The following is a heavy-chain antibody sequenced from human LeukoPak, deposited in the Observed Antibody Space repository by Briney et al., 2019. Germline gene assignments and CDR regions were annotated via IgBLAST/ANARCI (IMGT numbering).Heavy chain of an antibody. D-gene: IGHD3-22*01. Sequence: PSETLSLTCTVSGGSISSYYWSWLRQPPGKGLEYIGYTHYSGSTNYNPSLKSRVTISLDTSGNQFSLKLSSVTAADTAVYYCARLASLYDSSGYYWGDYWGQGTLVTVSS. J-gene: IGHJ4*02. CDR2: THYSGST. V-gene: IGHV4-59*01. CDR1: GGSISSYY. CDR3: ARLASLYDSSGYYWGDY.